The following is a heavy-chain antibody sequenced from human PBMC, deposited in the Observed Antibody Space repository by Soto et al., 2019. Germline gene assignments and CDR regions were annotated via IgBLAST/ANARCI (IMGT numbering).Heavy chain of an antibody. Sequence: GGSLRLSCAASGFIFSDSAVHWVRQAPEKGLEWIARIRTKTNSYATAYVASVQGRFTVSRDDSKNTAYLQMNSLKTEDTAIYYCTRLEESGCTGDDCHSAFDHWGLGTLVTVSS. CDR3: TRLEESGCTGDDCHSAFDH. J-gene: IGHJ4*02. D-gene: IGHD2-8*02. CDR2: IRTKTNSYAT. CDR1: GFIFSDSA. V-gene: IGHV3-73*01.